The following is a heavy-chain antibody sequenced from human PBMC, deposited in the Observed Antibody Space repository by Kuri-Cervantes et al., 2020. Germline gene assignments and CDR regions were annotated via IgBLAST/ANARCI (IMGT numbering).Heavy chain of an antibody. CDR1: GFTFGSYT. Sequence: GGSLRLSCVASGFTFGSYTMNWVRQAPGKGLEWVSSITGSSSFIDYADSVKGRFTVSRDNAKESLYLQMNSLRDEDTAVYYCARDQGRELSSLDCWGQGTLVTVSS. J-gene: IGHJ4*02. D-gene: IGHD3-10*01. CDR3: ARDQGRELSSLDC. V-gene: IGHV3-21*01. CDR2: ITGSSSFI.